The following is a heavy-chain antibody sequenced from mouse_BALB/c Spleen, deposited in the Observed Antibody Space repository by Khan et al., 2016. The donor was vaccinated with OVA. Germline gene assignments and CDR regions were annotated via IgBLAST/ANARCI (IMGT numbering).Heavy chain of an antibody. D-gene: IGHD2-14*01. V-gene: IGHV1-18*01. J-gene: IGHJ3*01. Sequence: VQLKQSGPDLVKPGASVKISCKASGYSFTAYYMHWVKESHGKTLECIGRVNPSNGGTTYNQKFRGKAILTVDKSSSTAYMELRSLTSEDSAVYYCGRGYEFLPYWGQGTLVTFSA. CDR3: GRGYEFLPY. CDR1: GYSFTAYY. CDR2: VNPSNGGT.